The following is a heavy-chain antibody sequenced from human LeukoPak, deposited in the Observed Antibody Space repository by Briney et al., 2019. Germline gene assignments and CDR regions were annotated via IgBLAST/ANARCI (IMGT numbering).Heavy chain of an antibody. CDR2: ISYDGSNK. J-gene: IGHJ4*02. CDR3: ARDLGY. Sequence: GGSLRLSCAASGFTFSSYGMHWVRQAPGKGLEWVAVISYDGSNKYYADSVKGRFTISRDNSKNTLYLQMNSLRAEDTAVYFCARDLGYWGQGTLVTVSS. V-gene: IGHV3-30*03. CDR1: GFTFSSYG.